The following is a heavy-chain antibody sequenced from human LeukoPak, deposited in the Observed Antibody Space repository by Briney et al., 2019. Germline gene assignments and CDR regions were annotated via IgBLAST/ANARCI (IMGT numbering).Heavy chain of an antibody. CDR1: GFTFSDHY. D-gene: IGHD1-26*01. J-gene: IGHJ6*03. CDR3: ARERGGSYRYYYYYYYMDV. V-gene: IGHV1-2*02. CDR2: IKPDSGAT. Sequence: ASLKVSCKASGFTFSDHYMHWLRQAPGQGLEWMGWIKPDSGATNYAQKFQGRFTVSRDVSISTLYMELSSLTSDDTAMYYCARERGGSYRYYYYYYYMDVWGKGTTVTVSS.